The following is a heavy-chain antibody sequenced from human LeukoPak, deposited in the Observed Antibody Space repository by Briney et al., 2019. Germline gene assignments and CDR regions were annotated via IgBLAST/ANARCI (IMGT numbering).Heavy chain of an antibody. V-gene: IGHV3-23*01. CDR3: AKGGHPAVVTTRFNS. D-gene: IGHD2-21*02. CDR2: ISGSGNYM. Sequence: GGSLRLSCAASGFTFDTYGMSWVRQAPGKGLEWVSSISGSGNYMYYKDSVKGRFTISRDNSKNTLLLQMNSLRAEDSAVYYCAKGGHPAVVTTRFNSWGQGTLVTVSS. CDR1: GFTFDTYG. J-gene: IGHJ5*01.